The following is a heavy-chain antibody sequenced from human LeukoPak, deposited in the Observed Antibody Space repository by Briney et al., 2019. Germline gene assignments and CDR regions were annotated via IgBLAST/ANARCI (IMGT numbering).Heavy chain of an antibody. CDR2: IGIAGDT. J-gene: IGHJ6*02. V-gene: IGHV3-13*01. CDR3: ARAHMTTSYYYYGLDV. CDR1: GFSFSRYD. Sequence: PGGSLRLSCAASGFSFSRYDIHWVRQATGKGLEWVSSIGIAGDTYYSGSVKGRFTISRENAKNSLYLQMNSLRAGDTAVYYCARAHMTTSYYYYGLDVWGQGTTVTVSS. D-gene: IGHD4-11*01.